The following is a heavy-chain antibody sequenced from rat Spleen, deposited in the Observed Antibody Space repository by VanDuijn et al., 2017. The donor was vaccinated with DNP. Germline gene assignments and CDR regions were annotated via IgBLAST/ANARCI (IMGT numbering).Heavy chain of an antibody. D-gene: IGHD1-2*01. J-gene: IGHJ4*01. CDR1: GYTFTTNH. CDR3: ARQQLSGTMDA. CDR2: IEPGSGDT. Sequence: QVQLRQSRSELVWPGTSVRLSCKTSGYTFTTNHMNWIKQTTGQGLEWIGVIEPGSGDTTYNVRFTGKSTLTVDKSSNTAFMQLGSLTPEDSAVYYCARQQLSGTMDAWGQGASVTV. V-gene: IGHV1-47*01.